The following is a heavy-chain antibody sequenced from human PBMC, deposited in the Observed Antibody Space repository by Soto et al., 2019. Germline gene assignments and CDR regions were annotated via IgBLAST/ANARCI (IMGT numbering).Heavy chain of an antibody. J-gene: IGHJ4*02. CDR3: TRARSSGYYYRDY. D-gene: IGHD3-22*01. Sequence: GGSLRLSCVGSGFTFGDYAMSWVRQAPGKGLEWVGFIRSKAYGGTTEYAASVKGRFTISRDDSKSIAYLQMNSLKTEDTAVYYCTRARSSGYYYRDYWGQGTLVTVSS. CDR1: GFTFGDYA. V-gene: IGHV3-49*04. CDR2: IRSKAYGGTT.